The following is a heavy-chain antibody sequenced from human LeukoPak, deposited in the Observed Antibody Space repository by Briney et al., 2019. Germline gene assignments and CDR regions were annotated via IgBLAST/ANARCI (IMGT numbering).Heavy chain of an antibody. CDR1: GFTFSSYG. CDR3: AKAEGYDILTGLDY. V-gene: IGHV3-30*18. CDR2: TSFDGSYK. D-gene: IGHD3-9*01. Sequence: PGGSLRLSCAASGFTFSSYGMHWVRQAPGKGLEWVAMTSFDGSYKNYADSVKGRFTISRDNSKNTLYLQMNSLRTEDTAVYYCAKAEGYDILTGLDYRGQGTLVTVSS. J-gene: IGHJ4*02.